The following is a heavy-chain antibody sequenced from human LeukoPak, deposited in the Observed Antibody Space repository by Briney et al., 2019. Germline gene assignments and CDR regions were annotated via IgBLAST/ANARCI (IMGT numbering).Heavy chain of an antibody. CDR3: AKDKSLRDDCFDY. Sequence: PGGSLRLSCAASGITVSNYGMHWFRQAPGKAMEWVTFIHYDGSNKYYADSVKGRFTISRDNSKNTLYLQMNSLSGEDTAVYYCAKDKSLRDDCFDYWGQGTLVTVPS. CDR1: GITVSNYG. V-gene: IGHV3-30*02. J-gene: IGHJ4*02. CDR2: IHYDGSNK.